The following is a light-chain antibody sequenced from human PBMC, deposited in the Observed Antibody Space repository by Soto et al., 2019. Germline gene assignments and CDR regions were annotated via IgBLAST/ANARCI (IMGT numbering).Light chain of an antibody. J-gene: IGKJ2*01. CDR2: DAS. CDR1: QSVSTF. V-gene: IGKV3-11*01. Sequence: EVVLTQSPATLSLSPGESVPLSCRASQSVSTFLAWYQQRPGRAPRLLIYDASHRATGIPARFSGSGSGTDFTLTISSLEPEDFAVYYCQQRSSWPPMYTFGQGTKLEIK. CDR3: QQRSSWPPMYT.